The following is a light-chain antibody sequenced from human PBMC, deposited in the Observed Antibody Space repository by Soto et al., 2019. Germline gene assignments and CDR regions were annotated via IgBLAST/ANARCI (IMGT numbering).Light chain of an antibody. V-gene: IGLV2-14*01. J-gene: IGLJ1*01. CDR3: SSHAGSSAFYV. CDR2: EVT. Sequence: QSVLTQAASVSGAPGQSITISCTGTSSDIGAYDYVSWYQQYPGRVPKLLIHEVTNRPSGVSDRFSGSKSGNTASLTISGLQTEDEADYYCSSHAGSSAFYVFGTGTKVTVL. CDR1: SSDIGAYDY.